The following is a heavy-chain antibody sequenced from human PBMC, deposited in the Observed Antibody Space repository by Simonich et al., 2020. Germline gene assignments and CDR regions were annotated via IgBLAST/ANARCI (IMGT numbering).Heavy chain of an antibody. D-gene: IGHD7-27*01. CDR3: ARDRGTGVPMDY. V-gene: IGHV3-21*01. CDR1: GFTFSSYC. CDR2: FCNISSYI. Sequence: EVQLVESGGGLVKPGGSLRLSCAASGFTFSSYCMNWVRQAPGMGFGCGSSFCNISSYIYYADSVKGRLPISRDNAKTSLYLQMNSLRAEDTAVYYCARDRGTGVPMDYWGQGPLVTVSS. J-gene: IGHJ4*02.